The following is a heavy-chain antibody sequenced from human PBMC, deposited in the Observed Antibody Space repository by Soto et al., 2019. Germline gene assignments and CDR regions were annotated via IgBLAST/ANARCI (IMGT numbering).Heavy chain of an antibody. Sequence: SVKVSCKASGGTFSSYAISWVRQAPGQGLEWMGGIIPIFGTANYAQRFQGRVTITADESTSTAYMELSSLRSEDTAVYYCARDRYYYDSSGYRPVYYFDYWGQGTLVTVSS. J-gene: IGHJ4*02. CDR1: GGTFSSYA. D-gene: IGHD3-22*01. CDR3: ARDRYYYDSSGYRPVYYFDY. V-gene: IGHV1-69*13. CDR2: IIPIFGTA.